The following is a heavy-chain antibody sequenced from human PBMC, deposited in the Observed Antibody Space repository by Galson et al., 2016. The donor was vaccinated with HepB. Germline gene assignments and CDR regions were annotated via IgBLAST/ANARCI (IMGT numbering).Heavy chain of an antibody. D-gene: IGHD7-27*01. CDR2: ANYSGNT. J-gene: IGHJ4*02. Sequence: SETLSLTCTVSGRFVSRGSYYWGWIRQPPGKGLEWIGSANYSGNTYYNPTLKSRANISIDASKNQVSLKLTSVTVADTAVYYCASTWGYWGQGTLVTVSS. CDR3: ASTWGY. V-gene: IGHV4-39*07. CDR1: GRFVSRGSYY.